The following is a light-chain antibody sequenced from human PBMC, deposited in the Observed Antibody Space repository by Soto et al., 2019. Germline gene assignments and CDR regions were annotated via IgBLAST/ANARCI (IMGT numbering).Light chain of an antibody. J-gene: IGKJ1*01. CDR2: KAS. CDR1: QSISSW. CDR3: QQYNSYSRT. Sequence: DIQMTQSPSTLSASVGDRVTITCRASQSISSWLAWYQQKPGKAPKLLIYKASSLESGVPSRFSGSGSVTEFTLTISSLQPDDVATYDCQQYNSYSRTFGQGTKVEIK. V-gene: IGKV1-5*03.